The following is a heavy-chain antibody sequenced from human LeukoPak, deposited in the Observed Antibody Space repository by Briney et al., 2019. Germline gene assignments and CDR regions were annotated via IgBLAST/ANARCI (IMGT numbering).Heavy chain of an antibody. J-gene: IGHJ4*02. CDR2: IIPIFGTA. D-gene: IGHD2-15*01. Sequence: ASVKVSCKASGGTFSSYAISWVRQAPGQGLEWMGGIIPIFGTANYAQKFQGRVTITADESTSTAYMELSSLRSEDTAVYYCARGRAEYCSGGSCFWWPSATSNYFDYWGQGTLVTVSS. CDR1: GGTFSSYA. CDR3: ARGRAEYCSGGSCFWWPSATSNYFDY. V-gene: IGHV1-69*01.